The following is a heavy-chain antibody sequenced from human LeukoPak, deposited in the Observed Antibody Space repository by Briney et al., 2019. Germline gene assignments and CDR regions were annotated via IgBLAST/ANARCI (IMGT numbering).Heavy chain of an antibody. Sequence: SETLSLTCTVSGDSISSYYWSWVRQPPGKGLEWIGYIYYSGSTNYNPSLKSRVTISVDTSKNQFSLNLDSVTATDTAVYYCTRGRNLADWGQGTLVTVSS. J-gene: IGHJ4*02. CDR3: TRGRNLAD. D-gene: IGHD3-10*01. CDR2: IYYSGST. CDR1: GDSISSYY. V-gene: IGHV4-59*08.